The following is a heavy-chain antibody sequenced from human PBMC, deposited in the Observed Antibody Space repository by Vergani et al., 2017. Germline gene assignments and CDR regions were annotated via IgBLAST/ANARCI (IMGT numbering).Heavy chain of an antibody. CDR1: GFTFSSYS. J-gene: IGHJ4*02. CDR2: ISSSSSYI. D-gene: IGHD6-19*01. V-gene: IGHV3-21*01. CDR3: ARGGIAVAGTGTRYFDY. Sequence: EVQLVESGGGLVQPGGSLRLSCAASGFTFSSYSMNWVRQALGKGLEWVSSISSSSSYIYYADSVKGRFTISRDNAKNSLYLQMNSLRAEDTAVYYCARGGIAVAGTGTRYFDYWGQGTLVTVSS.